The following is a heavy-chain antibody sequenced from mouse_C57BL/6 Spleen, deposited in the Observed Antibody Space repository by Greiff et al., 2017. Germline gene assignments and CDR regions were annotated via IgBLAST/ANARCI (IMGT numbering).Heavy chain of an antibody. Sequence: EVQLVESGGGLVKPGGSLKLSCAASGFTFSSYAMSWVRQTPETRLEWVATISDGGSYPSYPDNVKGRFTISRDNAKNNLYLQMSHLKSEDTAMYYCARGEGLVTYYFDYWGQGTTLTVSS. CDR3: ARGEGLVTYYFDY. J-gene: IGHJ2*01. CDR1: GFTFSSYA. CDR2: ISDGGSYP. D-gene: IGHD2-10*02. V-gene: IGHV5-4*01.